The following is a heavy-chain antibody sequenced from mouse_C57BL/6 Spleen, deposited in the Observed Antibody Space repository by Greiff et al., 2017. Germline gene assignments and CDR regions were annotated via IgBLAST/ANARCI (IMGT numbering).Heavy chain of an antibody. Sequence: EVQLVEPGGGLVQPGGSLSLSCAASGFTFTDYYMSWVRQPPGKALEWLGFIRNKANGYTTEYSASVKGRFTISRYTSQSILYLQMNALRAEDSGTYYGARYEDWDGYYAMDYWGQGTSVTVSS. CDR1: GFTFTDYY. CDR2: IRNKANGYTT. V-gene: IGHV7-3*01. D-gene: IGHD4-1*01. CDR3: ARYEDWDGYYAMDY. J-gene: IGHJ4*01.